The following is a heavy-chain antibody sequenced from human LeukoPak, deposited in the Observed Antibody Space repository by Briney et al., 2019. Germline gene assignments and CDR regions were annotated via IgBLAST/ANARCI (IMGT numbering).Heavy chain of an antibody. D-gene: IGHD6-25*01. Sequence: RGSLRPSWALSGFTSTNFAMMWDRPAPGRGLQWVSSITGDGATYYADSVRGRFMHSRETAKNTLYLQLNSLTAEDTALYYCAKGAAAGLVDWFDPWGQGTLVTVSS. V-gene: IGHV3-23*01. CDR1: GFTSTNFA. J-gene: IGHJ5*02. CDR3: AKGAAAGLVDWFDP. CDR2: ITGDGAT.